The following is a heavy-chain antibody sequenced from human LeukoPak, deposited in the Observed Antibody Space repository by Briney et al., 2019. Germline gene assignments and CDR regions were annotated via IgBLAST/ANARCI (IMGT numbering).Heavy chain of an antibody. CDR3: ARHRGYSYGYIYYYYYGMDD. Sequence: SETLSLTCTVSGGSISSYYWSWIRQPPGKGLEWIGYIYYSGSTNYNPSLKSRVTISVDTSKNQFSLKLSSVTAADTAVYYCARHRGYSYGYIYYYYYGMDDWGQGTTVTVSS. CDR2: IYYSGST. CDR1: GGSISSYY. D-gene: IGHD5-18*01. V-gene: IGHV4-59*08. J-gene: IGHJ6*02.